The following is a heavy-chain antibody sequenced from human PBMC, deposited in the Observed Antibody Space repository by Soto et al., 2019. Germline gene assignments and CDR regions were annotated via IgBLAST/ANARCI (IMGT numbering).Heavy chain of an antibody. D-gene: IGHD3-3*01. J-gene: IGHJ6*02. CDR3: VRDFRRFLEWPTKGYHYFGMDA. CDR1: GFTFSRYE. Sequence: EVQLDESGGGGFQPGGPLGPPCVALGFTFSRYERNWVGRAPGKGRGGISYINGNGTTTYYGASVKGRFTISRDNAKNSLYLQMNGLRADDSALYYCVRDFRRFLEWPTKGYHYFGMDAWGRGTTVTVS. CDR2: INGNGTTT. V-gene: IGHV3-48*03.